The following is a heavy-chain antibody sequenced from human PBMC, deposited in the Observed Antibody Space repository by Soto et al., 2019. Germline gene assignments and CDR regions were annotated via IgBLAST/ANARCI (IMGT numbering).Heavy chain of an antibody. D-gene: IGHD6-19*01. CDR2: IYYSGST. CDR3: ARGEQWLVGGGDYFDY. J-gene: IGHJ4*02. CDR1: GGSISRYY. V-gene: IGHV4-59*01. Sequence: SETLSLTSTVSGGSISRYYWSWIRQPPGKGLEWIGHIYYSGSTYYNPSLKSRVTISLDTSKNQFSLKLRSVTAADTAVYYCARGEQWLVGGGDYFDYWGQGTLVTVS.